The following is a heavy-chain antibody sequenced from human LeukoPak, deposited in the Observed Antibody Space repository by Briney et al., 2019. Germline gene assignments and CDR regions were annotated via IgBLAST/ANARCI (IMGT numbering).Heavy chain of an antibody. V-gene: IGHV3-7*01. Sequence: PGGSLRLSCAASGFTFSTYWMSWVRQAPGKGLEWVADIKQDGSEKYYVDSVKGRLTISRDNAKNSLYLQMNGLRAEDTAVYYCARVAYFYGSGSYGPGYNMDVWGKGTTVTVSS. CDR1: GFTFSTYW. J-gene: IGHJ6*03. CDR3: ARVAYFYGSGSYGPGYNMDV. CDR2: IKQDGSEK. D-gene: IGHD3-10*01.